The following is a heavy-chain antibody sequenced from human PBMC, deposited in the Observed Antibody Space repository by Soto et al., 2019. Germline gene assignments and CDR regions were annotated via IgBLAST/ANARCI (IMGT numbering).Heavy chain of an antibody. D-gene: IGHD3-3*01. CDR3: ARMRNDFWSGLPYGMDV. V-gene: IGHV4-31*03. CDR1: GGSISSGGYY. Sequence: SETLSLTCPVSGGSISSGGYYWSWIRQHPGKGLEWIGYIYYSGSTYYNPSLKSRVTISVDTSKNQFSLKLSSVTAADTAVYYCARMRNDFWSGLPYGMDVWGQGTTVTVSS. CDR2: IYYSGST. J-gene: IGHJ6*02.